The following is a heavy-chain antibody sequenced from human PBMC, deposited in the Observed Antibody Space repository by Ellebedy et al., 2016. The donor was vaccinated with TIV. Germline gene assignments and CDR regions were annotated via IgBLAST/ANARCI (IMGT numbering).Heavy chain of an antibody. CDR2: INPNSGGT. CDR3: ASDTSGYSSDAFDI. CDR1: GYTFTGHY. D-gene: IGHD3-22*01. J-gene: IGHJ3*02. V-gene: IGHV1-2*02. Sequence: AASVKVSCKASGYTFTGHYMHWVRQAPGQGLEWMGWINPNSGGTNYAQKFQGRVTMTRDTSISTAYMELSRLRSDDTAVYYCASDTSGYSSDAFDIWGQGTMVTVSS.